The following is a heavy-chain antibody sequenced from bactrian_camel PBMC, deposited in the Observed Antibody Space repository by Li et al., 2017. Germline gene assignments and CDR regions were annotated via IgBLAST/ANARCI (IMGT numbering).Heavy chain of an antibody. J-gene: IGHJ6*01. CDR1: GYVAHAHNYC. CDR3: AARWRDGQCSHTLTDFRY. CDR2: IDIYSNT. Sequence: HVQLVESGGGSVQPGGSLRLACVATGYVAHAHNYCRGWFRQAPGKERQRVALIDIYSNTAYADSVKGRFTISHDENTLFLQMDNLKPEDTAMYYCAARWRDGQCSHTLTDFRYWGQGTQVTV. V-gene: IGHV3S53*01. D-gene: IGHD1*01.